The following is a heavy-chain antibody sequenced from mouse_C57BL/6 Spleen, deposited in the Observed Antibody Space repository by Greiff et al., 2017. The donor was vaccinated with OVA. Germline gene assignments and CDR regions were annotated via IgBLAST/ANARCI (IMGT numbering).Heavy chain of an antibody. CDR3: ARRNHYYGSSYDY. D-gene: IGHD1-1*01. CDR1: GYTFTTYP. J-gene: IGHJ2*01. CDR2: FHPYNDDT. Sequence: VKLQESGAELVKPGASVKMSCKASGYTFTTYPIEWMKQNHGKSLEWIGNFHPYNDDTKYNEKFKGKATLTVEKSSSTVYLELSRLTSDDSAVYYCARRNHYYGSSYDYWGQGTTLTVSS. V-gene: IGHV1-47*01.